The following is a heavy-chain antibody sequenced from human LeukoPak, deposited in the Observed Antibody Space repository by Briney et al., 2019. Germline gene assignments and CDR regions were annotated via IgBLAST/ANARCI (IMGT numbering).Heavy chain of an antibody. V-gene: IGHV3-7*01. CDR2: IKQDGSEK. J-gene: IGHJ4*02. CDR3: VRDIVPYSSNWYYFDY. Sequence: GGSLRLSCTTSGFNFRAYWMAWVRQAPGKGLEWVANIKQDGSEKYYVDSVKGRFTVSRDNAKNSLYLQMNSLRAEDTAVYYCVRDIVPYSSNWYYFDYWGQGALVTVSS. CDR1: GFNFRAYW. D-gene: IGHD6-13*01.